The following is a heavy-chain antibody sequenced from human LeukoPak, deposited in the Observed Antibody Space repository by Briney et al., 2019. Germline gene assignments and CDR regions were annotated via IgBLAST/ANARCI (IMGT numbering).Heavy chain of an antibody. D-gene: IGHD4-23*01. V-gene: IGHV3-23*01. CDR3: AAAEDGGNLGDY. Sequence: PGGSLRLPCAASGFTFSSYAMSWVRQAPGKGLEWVSAISGSGGSTYYADSVKGRFTTSRDNSKNTLYLQMNSLRAEDTAVYYCAAAEDGGNLGDYWGQGTLVTVSS. CDR1: GFTFSSYA. J-gene: IGHJ4*02. CDR2: ISGSGGST.